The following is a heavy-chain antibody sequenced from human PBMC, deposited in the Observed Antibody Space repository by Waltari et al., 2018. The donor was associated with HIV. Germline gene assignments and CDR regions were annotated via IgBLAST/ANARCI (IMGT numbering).Heavy chain of an antibody. CDR3: ARRGEAGRYYSYQYMDV. V-gene: IGHV5-51*01. Sequence: EVQLVQSGAEVKQPGESLRISCKGSGYTFPSYWIGWVRQMPGKGLEWMGFIFPGDSWTIYSPSFQGQVTISADKSSNSVFLEWGSVKASDTAIYYCARRGEAGRYYSYQYMDVWGKGTAVTVSS. D-gene: IGHD3-10*01. CDR1: GYTFPSYW. J-gene: IGHJ6*03. CDR2: IFPGDSWT.